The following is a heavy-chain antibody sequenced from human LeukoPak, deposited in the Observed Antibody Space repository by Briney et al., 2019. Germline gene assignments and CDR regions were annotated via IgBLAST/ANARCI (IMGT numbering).Heavy chain of an antibody. CDR3: ARDFEYSSSTGVY. D-gene: IGHD5-12*01. CDR2: IWYDGRTK. CDR1: GFTLSKYG. J-gene: IGHJ4*02. V-gene: IGHV3-33*01. Sequence: GGSLRLSCAASGFTLSKYGIHWVRQAPGKGLEWVAVIWYDGRTKYYADSVKGRFTISRDNSKNTLYLQMNSLRAEDTAVYYCARDFEYSSSTGVYWGQGTLVTVSS.